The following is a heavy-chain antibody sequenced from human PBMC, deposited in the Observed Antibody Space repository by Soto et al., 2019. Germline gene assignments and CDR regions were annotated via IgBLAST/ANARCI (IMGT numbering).Heavy chain of an antibody. J-gene: IGHJ5*02. V-gene: IGHV6-1*01. CDR2: TYYRSKWYN. Sequence: SQTLSLTCAISGDSVSSNSAAWNWIRQSPSRGLEWLGRTYYRSKWYNDYAVSVKSRITINPDTSKNQFSLQLNSVTPEDTAVYYCARTDCSGGSCYSNWFDPWGQGTLVTVSS. CDR1: GDSVSSNSAA. CDR3: ARTDCSGGSCYSNWFDP. D-gene: IGHD2-15*01.